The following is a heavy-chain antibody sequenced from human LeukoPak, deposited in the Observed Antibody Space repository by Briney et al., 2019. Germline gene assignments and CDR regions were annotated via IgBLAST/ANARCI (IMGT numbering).Heavy chain of an antibody. V-gene: IGHV3-30-3*01. CDR1: GFTFSSYA. CDR2: ISYDGSNK. CDR3: ARAASGSYYFDY. D-gene: IGHD1-26*01. Sequence: GGSLRLSCAASGFTFSSYAMHWVRQAPGKGLEWVAVISYDGSNKYYADSVKGRFTISRDNAKNSLYLQMNSLRAEDTAVYYCARAASGSYYFDYWGQGTLVTVSS. J-gene: IGHJ4*02.